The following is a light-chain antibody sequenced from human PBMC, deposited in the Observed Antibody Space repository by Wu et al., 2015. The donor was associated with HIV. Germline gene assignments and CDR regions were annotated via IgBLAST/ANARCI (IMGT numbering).Light chain of an antibody. Sequence: DIQMTQSPSSLSASVGDRVTITCRASQSISSYLNWYQQKPGKAPKLLIYAASSLQSGVPSRFSGSGSGTDFTLTISSLQPEDFATYYCQQTYSTPRSFGQGTKAWRSN. CDR3: QQTYSTPRS. J-gene: IGKJ2*03. CDR1: QSISSY. V-gene: IGKV1-39*01. CDR2: AAS.